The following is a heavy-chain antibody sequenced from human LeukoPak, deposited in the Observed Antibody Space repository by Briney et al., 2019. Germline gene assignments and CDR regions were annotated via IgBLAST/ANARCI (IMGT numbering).Heavy chain of an antibody. V-gene: IGHV3-7*01. CDR2: IKQDGSEK. D-gene: IGHD3-10*01. CDR3: ARENTYYYGSGSYFGTYYYYGMDV. J-gene: IGHJ6*02. CDR1: GFTLSSYW. Sequence: GGSLRLSCAASGFTLSSYWMSWVRQAPGKGLEWVANIKQDGSEKYYVDSVKGRFTISRDNAKNSLYLQMNSLRAEDTAVYYCARENTYYYGSGSYFGTYYYYGMDVWGQGTTVTVSS.